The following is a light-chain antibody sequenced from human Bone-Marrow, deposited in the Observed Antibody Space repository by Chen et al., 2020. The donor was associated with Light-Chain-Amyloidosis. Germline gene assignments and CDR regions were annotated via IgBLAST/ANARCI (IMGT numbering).Light chain of an antibody. CDR3: QQYSQFPFT. V-gene: IGKV1-5*03. CDR2: KAS. CDR1: KNIDVW. J-gene: IGKJ4*01. Sequence: DVQMIQSPSTLSASVGDSVTVTCRASKNIDVWVAWYQQRPREAPKVLIYKASTLQRGAPSRFSGSGSGTDFTLTIRALQPDDFATYYCQQYSQFPFTFGAGTRVE.